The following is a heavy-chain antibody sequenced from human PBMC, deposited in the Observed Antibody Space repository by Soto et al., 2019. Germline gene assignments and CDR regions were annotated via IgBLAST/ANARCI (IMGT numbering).Heavy chain of an antibody. CDR1: GGTFSSYT. D-gene: IGHD3-9*01. CDR2: IIPILGIA. CDR3: ARCSLTYYDILTGYDNNWFDP. Sequence: SVKVTCKASGGTFSSYTSRWVRQAPGQGLEWMGRIIPILGIANYAQKFQGRVTITADKSTSTAYMELSSLRSEDTAVYYCARCSLTYYDILTGYDNNWFDPWGQGTLVTVSS. J-gene: IGHJ5*02. V-gene: IGHV1-69*02.